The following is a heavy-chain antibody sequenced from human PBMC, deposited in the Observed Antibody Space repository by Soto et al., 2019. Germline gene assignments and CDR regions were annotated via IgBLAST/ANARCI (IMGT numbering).Heavy chain of an antibody. V-gene: IGHV4-59*08. CDR1: GGSISSYY. Sequence: PSETLSLTCTVSGGSISSYYWSWIRQPPGKGLEWIGYIYYSGSTNYNPSLKSRVTISVDTSKNQFSLKLSSVTAADTAVYYCARHGPYDYIWGSYRAQDFDIWGQGTMVTVSS. J-gene: IGHJ3*02. D-gene: IGHD3-16*02. CDR3: ARHGPYDYIWGSYRAQDFDI. CDR2: IYYSGST.